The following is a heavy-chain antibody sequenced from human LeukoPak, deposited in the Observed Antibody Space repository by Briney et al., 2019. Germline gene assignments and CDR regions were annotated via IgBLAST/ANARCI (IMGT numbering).Heavy chain of an antibody. Sequence: SVKVSCKASGGTFSSYAISWARQAPGQGLEWMGGIIPIFGTANYAQKFQGRVTITADESTSTAYMELSSLRSEDTAVYYCARDSSTHIYSGGSCYDYWGQGTLVTVSA. D-gene: IGHD2-15*01. CDR2: IIPIFGTA. CDR1: GGTFSSYA. V-gene: IGHV1-69*01. CDR3: ARDSSTHIYSGGSCYDY. J-gene: IGHJ4*02.